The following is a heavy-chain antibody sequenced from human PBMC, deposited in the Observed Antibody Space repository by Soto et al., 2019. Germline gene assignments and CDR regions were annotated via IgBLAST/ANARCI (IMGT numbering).Heavy chain of an antibody. J-gene: IGHJ2*01. CDR3: AAPDYGDYWYFDL. CDR1: GFTFSSST. D-gene: IGHD4-17*01. CDR2: IVVVSGNT. Sequence: QMQLVQSGPEVREPGTSVKVSCKASGFTFSSSTVQWVRQARGQRLEWIGWIVVVSGNTNYAQKFQERVTITRDMSTSTAYMELSSLRSEDTAVYFCAAPDYGDYWYFDLWGRGTLVTVSS. V-gene: IGHV1-58*01.